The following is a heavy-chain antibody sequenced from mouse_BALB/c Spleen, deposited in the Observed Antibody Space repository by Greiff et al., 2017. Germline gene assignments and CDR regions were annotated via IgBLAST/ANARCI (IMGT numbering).Heavy chain of an antibody. CDR1: GFTFSSFG. Sequence: EVQLVESGGGLVQPGGSRKLSCAASGFTFSSFGMHWVRQAPEKGLEWVAYISSGSSTIYYADTVKGRFTISRDNPKNTLFLQMTSLRSEDTAMYYCARWNGYVWYFDVWGAGTTVTVSS. CDR2: ISSGSSTI. V-gene: IGHV5-17*02. CDR3: ARWNGYVWYFDV. D-gene: IGHD1-2*01. J-gene: IGHJ1*01.